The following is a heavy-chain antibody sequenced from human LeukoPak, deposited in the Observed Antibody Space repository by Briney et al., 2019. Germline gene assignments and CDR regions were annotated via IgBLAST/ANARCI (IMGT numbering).Heavy chain of an antibody. J-gene: IGHJ3*02. CDR3: ARRYCTNGVCYHDRGAFDI. V-gene: IGHV1-69*06. Sequence: SVKVSCKASGGTFSNNPISWVRQAPGQGVEWMGEIIPIFGTATYAQKFQGRVTITADTSTSTVYMELSSPRSEDTAVYYCARRYCTNGVCYHDRGAFDIWGQGTMVPVSS. D-gene: IGHD2-8*01. CDR1: GGTFSNNP. CDR2: IIPIFGTA.